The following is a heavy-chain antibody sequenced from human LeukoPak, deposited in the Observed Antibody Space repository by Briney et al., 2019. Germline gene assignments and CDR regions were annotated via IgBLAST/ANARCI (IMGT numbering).Heavy chain of an antibody. CDR3: ARLSGSYFSFFDY. Sequence: KPSETLSLTCTVSGGSISSSSYYWGWIRQPPGKGLEWIGCIYYSGSTYYNPSLKSRVTVSVDTSKNQFPLKLSSVTAADTAVYYCARLSGSYFSFFDYWGQGTLVTVSS. V-gene: IGHV4-39*01. CDR1: GGSISSSSYY. J-gene: IGHJ4*02. CDR2: IYYSGST. D-gene: IGHD1-26*01.